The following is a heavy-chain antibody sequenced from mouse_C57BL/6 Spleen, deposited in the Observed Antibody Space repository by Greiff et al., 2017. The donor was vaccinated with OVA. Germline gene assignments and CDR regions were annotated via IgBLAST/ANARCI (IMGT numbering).Heavy chain of an antibody. CDR2: IYPRSGNT. V-gene: IGHV1-81*01. D-gene: IGHD2-3*01. CDR3: ARSHGYSVYWYFDV. CDR1: GYTFKSYG. Sequence: VQLQQSGAELARPGASVKLSCKASGYTFKSYGISWVKQRTGQGLEWIGEIYPRSGNTYYNEKFKGKATLTADKSSSTAYMELRSLTSEDSAVYFCARSHGYSVYWYFDVWGTGTTVTVAS. J-gene: IGHJ1*03.